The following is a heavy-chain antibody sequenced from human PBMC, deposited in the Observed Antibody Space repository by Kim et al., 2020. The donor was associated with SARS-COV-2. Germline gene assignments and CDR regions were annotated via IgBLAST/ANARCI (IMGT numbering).Heavy chain of an antibody. CDR3: AREGYYGSGSSSFDY. Sequence: GGSLRLSCAASGFTFSSYWMHWVRQAPGKGLVWVSRINSDGSSTSYADSVKGRFTISRDNAKNTLYLQMNSLRAEDTAVYYCAREGYYGSGSSSFDYWGQGTLVTVSS. CDR2: INSDGSST. V-gene: IGHV3-74*01. J-gene: IGHJ4*02. D-gene: IGHD3-10*01. CDR1: GFTFSSYW.